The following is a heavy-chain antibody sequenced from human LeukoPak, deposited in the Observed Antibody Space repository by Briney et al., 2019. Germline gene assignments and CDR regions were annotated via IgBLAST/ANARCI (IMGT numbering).Heavy chain of an antibody. D-gene: IGHD3-10*01. Sequence: GGSLRLSCAASGFTFSSYSTNWVRQAPGKGLGWVSYISSSSSTIYYADSVKGRFTISRDNAKNSLYLQMNSLRAEDTAVYYCARDNVVRGAPEFDYWGQGTLVTVSS. J-gene: IGHJ4*02. CDR1: GFTFSSYS. V-gene: IGHV3-48*01. CDR2: ISSSSSTI. CDR3: ARDNVVRGAPEFDY.